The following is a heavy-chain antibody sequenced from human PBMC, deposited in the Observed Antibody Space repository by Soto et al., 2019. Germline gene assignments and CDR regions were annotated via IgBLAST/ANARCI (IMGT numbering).Heavy chain of an antibody. V-gene: IGHV4-31*03. CDR1: GGSFSSGGYS. J-gene: IGHJ3*02. CDR2: FYYSGST. Sequence: SETLSLTCTVSGGSFSSGGYSWTWFPKHPGKALELIGYFYYSGSTYYNPSLRSRVTISLGTSKNQFSLKLSSVTAADTAVYYCARDTIILEWLPIPHAFDIWGQGTMVTVSS. CDR3: ARDTIILEWLPIPHAFDI. D-gene: IGHD3-3*01.